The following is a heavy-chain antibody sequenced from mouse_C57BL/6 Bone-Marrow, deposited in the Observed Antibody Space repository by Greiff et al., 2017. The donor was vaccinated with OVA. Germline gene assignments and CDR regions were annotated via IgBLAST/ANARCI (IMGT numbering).Heavy chain of an antibody. Sequence: VQLQQSGAELVRPGASVQLSCTASGFNIKDDYMHWVKQRPEQGLEWIGWIDPENGDTEYASKFQSKATITADTSSNTANLQLSSLTSEDTAVYYCTSRLFAYWGQGTLVTVSA. CDR2: IDPENGDT. V-gene: IGHV14-4*01. CDR1: GFNIKDDY. J-gene: IGHJ3*01. CDR3: TSRLFAY.